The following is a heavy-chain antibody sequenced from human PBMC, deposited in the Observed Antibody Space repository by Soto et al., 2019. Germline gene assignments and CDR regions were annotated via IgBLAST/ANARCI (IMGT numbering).Heavy chain of an antibody. J-gene: IGHJ4*02. CDR2: IMPFFGSG. CDR3: ARDRAGYYSHFVY. V-gene: IGHV1-69*01. D-gene: IGHD3-22*01. Sequence: QVYLVQSGAEVKKPGSSVKVSCKALRGTFTNYAFSWVRQAPGQGLEWMGGIMPFFGSGNYAQKFQGRINFTADESTSSLYLELTSLRSEDTAVYYCARDRAGYYSHFVYWGQGTLVTVSS. CDR1: RGTFTNYA.